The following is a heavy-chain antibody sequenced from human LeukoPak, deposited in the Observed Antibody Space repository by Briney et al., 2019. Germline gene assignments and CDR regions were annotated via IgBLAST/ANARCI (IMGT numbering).Heavy chain of an antibody. D-gene: IGHD6-19*01. Sequence: GGSLRLSCAASGLTFSNYAMDWVRQAPGKGLEWVSAISGSGAVTYYADSVKGRFTFSRDNSKNTLYLQMNSLRAEDTAVYFCARQGGAWYAFDYWGQGTLVTVSS. J-gene: IGHJ4*02. CDR3: ARQGGAWYAFDY. CDR2: ISGSGAVT. CDR1: GLTFSNYA. V-gene: IGHV3-23*01.